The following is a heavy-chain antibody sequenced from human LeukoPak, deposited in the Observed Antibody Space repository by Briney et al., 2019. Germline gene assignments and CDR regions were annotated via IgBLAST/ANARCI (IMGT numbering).Heavy chain of an antibody. CDR1: GFTFSSYE. Sequence: GGSLRLSCAASGFTFSSYEMNWVREAPGKGLEWVSYISSSGSTIYYADSVKRRVTISRDNAKNSLSLQMNSMRAADTAVYYCARVRSGSYYVFDSCGQGTLVTVSS. J-gene: IGHJ4*02. CDR2: ISSSGSTI. V-gene: IGHV3-48*03. CDR3: ARVRSGSYYVFDS. D-gene: IGHD1-26*01.